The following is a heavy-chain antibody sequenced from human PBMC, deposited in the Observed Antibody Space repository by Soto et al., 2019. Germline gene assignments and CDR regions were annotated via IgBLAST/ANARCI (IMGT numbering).Heavy chain of an antibody. Sequence: ASVKVSCKASGGTFSSYAISWVRQAPGQGLEWMGGIIPIFGTANYAQKFQGRVTITADESTSTAYMGLSSLRSEDTAVYYCARDSPTYSSGYYWYFDYWGQGTLVTASS. CDR3: ARDSPTYSSGYYWYFDY. D-gene: IGHD3-22*01. V-gene: IGHV1-69*13. CDR2: IIPIFGTA. J-gene: IGHJ4*02. CDR1: GGTFSSYA.